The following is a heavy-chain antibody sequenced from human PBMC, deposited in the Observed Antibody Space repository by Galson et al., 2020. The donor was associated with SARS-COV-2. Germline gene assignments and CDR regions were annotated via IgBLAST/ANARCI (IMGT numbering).Heavy chain of an antibody. CDR1: GGSISSSSYY. D-gene: IGHD5-12*01. J-gene: IGHJ4*02. CDR3: ARFENSRRDGYNIIDY. V-gene: IGHV4-39*01. CDR2: IYYSGST. Sequence: ETLSLTCTVSGGSISSSSYYWGWIRQPPGKGLEWIGSIYYSGSTHYNPSLKSRLTMSVDTSKNQFSLKLSSVTAADTAVYYCARFENSRRDGYNIIDYWGQGTLVTVSS.